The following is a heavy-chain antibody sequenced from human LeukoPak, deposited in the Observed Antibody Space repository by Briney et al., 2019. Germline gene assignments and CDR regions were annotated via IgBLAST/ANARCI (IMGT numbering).Heavy chain of an antibody. V-gene: IGHV4-39*07. Sequence: SETLSLTCTVSGGSISSSSYYWGWIRQPPGKGLEWIGSIYYSGSTYYNPSLKSRVTISVDTSKNQFSLKLSSVTAADTAVYYCARDLDGYNDYWGQGTLVTVSS. CDR2: IYYSGST. CDR1: GGSISSSSYY. CDR3: ARDLDGYNDY. J-gene: IGHJ4*02. D-gene: IGHD5-24*01.